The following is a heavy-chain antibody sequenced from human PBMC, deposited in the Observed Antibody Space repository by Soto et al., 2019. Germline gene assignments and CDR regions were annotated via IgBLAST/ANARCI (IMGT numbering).Heavy chain of an antibody. CDR3: ARVATLARGVTYYMDV. V-gene: IGHV3-48*01. CDR2: ISAASNTI. J-gene: IGHJ6*03. CDR1: GFSFNTYS. D-gene: IGHD3-10*01. Sequence: EVQLVESGGGLDQPGGSLRLSCAASGFSFNTYSMNWVRQAPGKGLEWVSYISAASNTINYADSVKGRFTISRDNAKNSRSLQMNSRRAEDPAVYYSARVATLARGVTYYMDVWGKGTTVTVSS.